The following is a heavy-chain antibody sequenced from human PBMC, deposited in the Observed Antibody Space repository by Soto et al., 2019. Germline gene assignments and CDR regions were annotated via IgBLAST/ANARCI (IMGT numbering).Heavy chain of an antibody. CDR3: PRVPAP. Sequence: ASETLSLTCTVSGGSITRGGYYWSWIRQHPGKGLEWIGYIYNSGTTYYNPSLKSRVTISVDTSKNQFSLKLTSVTAADTAVYYCPRVPAPWAQGSLVTGSA. CDR1: GGSITRGGYY. V-gene: IGHV4-31*03. CDR2: IYNSGTT. J-gene: IGHJ5*02.